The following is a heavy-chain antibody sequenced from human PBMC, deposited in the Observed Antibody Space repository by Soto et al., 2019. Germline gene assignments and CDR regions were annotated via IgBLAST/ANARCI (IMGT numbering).Heavy chain of an antibody. D-gene: IGHD5-18*01. CDR2: IFPVDSDT. CDR1: GNTFTSYW. Sequence: XESLKISCKFSGNTFTSYWSGLVLQTPGKGLEWMGIIFPVDSDTTYSPSFQGQVTISADKSITTAYLQWSSLKASDTAMYYCEIRGYTYGYYFSYWGQGTLVTVSS. J-gene: IGHJ4*02. V-gene: IGHV5-51*01. CDR3: EIRGYTYGYYFSY.